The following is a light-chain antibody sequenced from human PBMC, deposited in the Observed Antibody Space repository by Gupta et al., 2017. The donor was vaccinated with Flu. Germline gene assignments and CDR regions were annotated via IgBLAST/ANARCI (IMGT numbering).Light chain of an antibody. CDR1: RLQQKY. CDR2: QDF. V-gene: IGLV3-1*01. J-gene: IGLJ2*01. Sequence: CSGDRLQQKYVSWFQQRPGQSPFLVIYQDFQRPSGIPARFSGANSGNTASLTITETQTMDEADFYCQAWDKDTAIFGGGTKLTVL. CDR3: QAWDKDTAI.